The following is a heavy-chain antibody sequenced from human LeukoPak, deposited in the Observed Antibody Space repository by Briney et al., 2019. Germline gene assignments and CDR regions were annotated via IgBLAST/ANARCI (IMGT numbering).Heavy chain of an antibody. D-gene: IGHD1-14*01. V-gene: IGHV1-18*01. Sequence: GASVKVSCKTSGYTFTTYGINWVRQAPGQGLEWMGCISGYNGNTNSAQKVQGRITMTTDTSTSTAYMELRSLRSDDTAVYYCARDRETGYYYGVDVWGQGTTVTVSS. J-gene: IGHJ6*02. CDR3: ARDRETGYYYGVDV. CDR2: ISGYNGNT. CDR1: GYTFTTYG.